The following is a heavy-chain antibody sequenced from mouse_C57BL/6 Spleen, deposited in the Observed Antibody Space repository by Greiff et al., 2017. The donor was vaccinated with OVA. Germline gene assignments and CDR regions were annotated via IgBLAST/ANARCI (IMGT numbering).Heavy chain of an antibody. D-gene: IGHD2-2*01. CDR2: IHPNSGST. V-gene: IGHV1-64*01. CDR3: ATSTMVTTYAMDY. CDR1: GYTFTSYW. Sequence: QVQLKESGAELVKPGASVKLSCKASGYTFTSYWMHWVKQRPGQGLEWIGMIHPNSGSTNYNEKFESKATLTVDKSSSTAYMQLSSLTSEDSAVYYCATSTMVTTYAMDYWGQGTSVTVSS. J-gene: IGHJ4*01.